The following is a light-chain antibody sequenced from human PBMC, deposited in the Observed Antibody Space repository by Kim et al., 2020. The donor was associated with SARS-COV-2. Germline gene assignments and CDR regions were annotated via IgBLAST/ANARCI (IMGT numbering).Light chain of an antibody. CDR1: SSDLGNHY. Sequence: RPRATISCPGSSSDLGNHYVYWYQQVPGTAPKLLIYKDNQRPSGVPDRFSGSKSGNSASLAISGLRAEDEADYYCAAWDDNLSGLFGGGTKVTVL. CDR2: KDN. V-gene: IGLV1-47*01. CDR3: AAWDDNLSGL. J-gene: IGLJ3*02.